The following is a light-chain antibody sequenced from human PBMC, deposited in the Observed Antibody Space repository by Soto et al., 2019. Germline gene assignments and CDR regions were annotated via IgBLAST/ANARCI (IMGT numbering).Light chain of an antibody. V-gene: IGKV3-15*01. CDR1: QSVGSN. CDR3: QQYYHWPRT. CDR2: AAS. Sequence: EVVLTQSPATLSVSPGERVTLSCWASQSVGSNLAWFQQKPGQAPRLLMYAASTRPTSIAARFSGSGSGTDFILTITSLQSEDSGVFYCQQYYHWPRTFGQGTKVDIK. J-gene: IGKJ1*01.